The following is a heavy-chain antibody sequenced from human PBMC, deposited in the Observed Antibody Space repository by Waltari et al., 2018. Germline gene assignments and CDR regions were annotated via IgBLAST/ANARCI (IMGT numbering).Heavy chain of an antibody. CDR3: VRSAFLDV. Sequence: EVQLVESGGGLVQPGGSVRLSCAASGFSFSNYWMNWARQAPGEGLVWVSRIKSDGSTTAYADSVKGRFTTSRDNAKNTLYLQMNSLRADDTAVYYCVRSAFLDVWGQGTTVTVSS. D-gene: IGHD3-16*01. V-gene: IGHV3-74*01. CDR2: IKSDGSTT. J-gene: IGHJ6*02. CDR1: GFSFSNYW.